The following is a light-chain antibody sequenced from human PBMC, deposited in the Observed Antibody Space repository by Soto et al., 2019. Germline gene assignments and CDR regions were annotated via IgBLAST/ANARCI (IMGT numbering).Light chain of an antibody. CDR3: QQRSNWPRIT. J-gene: IGKJ5*01. V-gene: IGKV3-11*01. CDR2: DAS. Sequence: EIVMTQSPSPRSVSLGERATLSCRASQSVSSYLAWYQQKPGQAPRLLIYDASNRATGIPARFSGSGSGTDFTLTISSLEPEDFAVYYCQQRSNWPRITFGQGTRLEI. CDR1: QSVSSY.